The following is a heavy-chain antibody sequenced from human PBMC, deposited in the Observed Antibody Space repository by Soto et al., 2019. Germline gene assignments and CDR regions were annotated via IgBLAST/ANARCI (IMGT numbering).Heavy chain of an antibody. J-gene: IGHJ4*02. D-gene: IGHD7-27*01. CDR2: ISETGSHT. V-gene: IGHV3-11*06. CDR1: GFTFTDYH. Sequence: GGSLRLSCEASGFTFTDYHMSWIRQAPGKGLEWVALISETGSHTAYAESVKGRFTISRDDARPSVFLQMNSLRSDDTAVYFCARSLRATSPLTFWGQGTPVTVSS. CDR3: ARSLRATSPLTF.